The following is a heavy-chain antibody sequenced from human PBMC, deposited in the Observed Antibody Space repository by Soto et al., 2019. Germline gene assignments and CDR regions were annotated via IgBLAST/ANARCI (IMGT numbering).Heavy chain of an antibody. J-gene: IGHJ6*02. V-gene: IGHV3-30-3*01. CDR1: GFTFSSYA. CDR3: AREGVVPAAIYDYYYGMDV. CDR2: ISYDGSNK. Sequence: QVQLVESGGGVVQPGRSLRLSCAASGFTFSSYAMHWLRQAPGKGLEWVAVISYDGSNKYYADSVKGRFTISRDNSKNTLYLQMNSLRAEDTAVYYCAREGVVPAAIYDYYYGMDVWGQGTTVTVSS. D-gene: IGHD2-2*01.